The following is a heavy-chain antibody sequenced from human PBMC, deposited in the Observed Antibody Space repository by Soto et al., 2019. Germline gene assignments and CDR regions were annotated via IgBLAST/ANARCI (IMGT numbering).Heavy chain of an antibody. CDR1: GGSISSYY. CDR3: ARDVVGGSYRPSWFDP. V-gene: IGHV4-4*07. Sequence: SETLSLTCTVSGGSISSYYWSWIRQPAGKGLKWIGRIYTSGSTNYNPSLKSRVTMSVDTSKDQFSLKLSSVTAADTAVYSCARDVVGGSYRPSWFDPWGQGTLVTVSS. CDR2: IYTSGST. J-gene: IGHJ5*02. D-gene: IGHD1-26*01.